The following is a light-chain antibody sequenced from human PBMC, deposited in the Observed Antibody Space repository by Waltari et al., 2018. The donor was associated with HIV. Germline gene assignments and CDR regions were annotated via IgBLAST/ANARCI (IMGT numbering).Light chain of an antibody. V-gene: IGKV1-33*01. CDR2: DAS. CDR3: QQYHSQFS. J-gene: IGKJ3*01. Sequence: DTQMPQSPSSLSASARDRVTITCQATQDISYYLNWYQQKPGEAPRLLIYDASRLRTGVPSRFSGGGSGTHFTLTISSLQPEDIATYYCQQYHSQFSFGPGTKVDIK. CDR1: QDISYY.